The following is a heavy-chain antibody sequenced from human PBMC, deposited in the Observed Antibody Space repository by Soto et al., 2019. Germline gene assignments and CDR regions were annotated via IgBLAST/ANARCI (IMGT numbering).Heavy chain of an antibody. CDR3: ARDVDSSGWYGGREFDY. CDR1: GYTFTSYG. CDR2: ISAYNGNT. J-gene: IGHJ4*02. V-gene: IGHV1-18*01. Sequence: ASVKVSCKASGYTFTSYGISWVRQAPGQGLEWMGWISAYNGNTNYAQKLQGRVTMTIDTSTSTAYMELRSLRSDDTAVYYCARDVDSSGWYGGREFDYWGQGTLVTVSS. D-gene: IGHD6-19*01.